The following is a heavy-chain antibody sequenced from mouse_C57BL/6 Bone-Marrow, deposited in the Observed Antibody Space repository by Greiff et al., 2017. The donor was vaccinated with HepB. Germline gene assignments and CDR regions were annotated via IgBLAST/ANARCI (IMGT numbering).Heavy chain of an antibody. CDR3: GREGLRRGGLFAY. CDR1: GFSFNTYA. V-gene: IGHV10-1*01. Sequence: EVKLVESGGGLVQPKGSLKLSCAASGFSFNTYAMNWVRQAPGKGLEWVAGIRSKSNNYATYYADSVKDRFTISRDDSESMLYLQMNNLKTEDAAMYYCGREGLRRGGLFAYWGQGTLVTVSA. D-gene: IGHD2-4*01. J-gene: IGHJ3*01. CDR2: IRSKSNNYAT.